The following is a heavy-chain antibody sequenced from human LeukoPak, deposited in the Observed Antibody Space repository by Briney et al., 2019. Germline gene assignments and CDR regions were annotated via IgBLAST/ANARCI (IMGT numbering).Heavy chain of an antibody. CDR3: ARVYSGSYYGMDV. Sequence: GRSLRLSCAASGFTFSSYGMHWVRQAPGKGLEWVAVISYDGSNKYYADSVKGRFTISRDNSKNTLYLQMNSLSAEDTAVYYCARVYSGSYYGMDVWGQGTTVTVSS. D-gene: IGHD1-26*01. CDR2: ISYDGSNK. CDR1: GFTFSSYG. J-gene: IGHJ6*02. V-gene: IGHV3-30*03.